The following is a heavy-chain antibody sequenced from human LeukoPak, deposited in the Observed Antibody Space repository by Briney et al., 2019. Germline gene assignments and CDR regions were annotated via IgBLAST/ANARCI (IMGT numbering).Heavy chain of an antibody. V-gene: IGHV2-5*02. CDR3: AHTNSSIAARPFDY. J-gene: IGHJ4*02. CDR2: IYWDDDK. Sequence: SGPALVKPTQTLTLTCTFSGFSLSTSGVGVGWIRQPPGKALEWLALIYWDDDKRYSPSLKSRLTITKDTSKNQVVLTMTNMDPVGTATYYCAHTNSSIAARPFDYWGQGTLVTVSS. CDR1: GFSLSTSGVG. D-gene: IGHD6-6*01.